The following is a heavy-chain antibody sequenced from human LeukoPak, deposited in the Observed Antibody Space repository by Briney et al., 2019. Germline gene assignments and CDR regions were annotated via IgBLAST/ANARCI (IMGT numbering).Heavy chain of an antibody. CDR1: GFTFSSYA. V-gene: IGHV3-23*01. Sequence: GGSLRLSCAASGFTFSSYAMSWVRQAPGKGLEWVSAISGRGGSTYYADSVKGRFTISRDNSKNTLYLQMNSLRAEDTAVYYCAKAVKGYYYYYMDVWGKGTTVTVSS. J-gene: IGHJ6*03. CDR3: AKAVKGYYYYYMDV. CDR2: ISGRGGST.